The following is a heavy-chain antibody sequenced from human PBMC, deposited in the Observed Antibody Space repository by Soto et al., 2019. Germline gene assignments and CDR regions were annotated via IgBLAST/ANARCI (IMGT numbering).Heavy chain of an antibody. V-gene: IGHV3-7*03. CDR3: ARRRGRHASHS. CDR1: VCTFSSYG. Sequence: PVGSLRLSCASSVCTFSSYGMSCVRQAPGKWLEWVANIKQDGSEKYYVDSVKGRFTISRDNAKNSLYLQMNSLRAEDTAVYYCARRRGRHASHSWGQGTMVTVSS. CDR2: IKQDGSEK. J-gene: IGHJ3*02. D-gene: IGHD3-10*01.